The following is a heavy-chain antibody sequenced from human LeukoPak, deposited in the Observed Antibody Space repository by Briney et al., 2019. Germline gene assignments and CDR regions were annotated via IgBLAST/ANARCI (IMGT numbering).Heavy chain of an antibody. D-gene: IGHD3-22*01. J-gene: IGHJ3*02. Sequence: GGSLRLSCAASGFTFSDQYMDWVRQAPGKGLEWVARTRNKANSYTTEYAASVQGRFTISRDVSKNSLYLQMNSLKTEDTAVYYCTRSSDSSGYRAFDIWGQGTMVTVSS. CDR3: TRSSDSSGYRAFDI. CDR2: TRNKANSYTT. CDR1: GFTFSDQY. V-gene: IGHV3-72*01.